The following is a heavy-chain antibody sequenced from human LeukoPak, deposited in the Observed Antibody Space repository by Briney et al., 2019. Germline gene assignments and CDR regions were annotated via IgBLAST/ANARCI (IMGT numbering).Heavy chain of an antibody. CDR1: GISFSSFG. CDR2: IWYDGSNE. J-gene: IGHJ5*02. V-gene: IGHV3-33*01. Sequence: GSLRLSFLASGISFSSFGMHWVRPAPGKGLEWVAFIWYDGSNEYYADSVKGRFTIFRDNSKNTLYLQMNSLRGDDTAVYYCARDSPVTAGPFDPWGQGTLGTVSS. CDR3: ARDSPVTAGPFDP. D-gene: IGHD4-11*01.